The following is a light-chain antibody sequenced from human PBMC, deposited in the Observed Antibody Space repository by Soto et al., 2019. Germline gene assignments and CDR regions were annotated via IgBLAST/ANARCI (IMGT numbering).Light chain of an antibody. V-gene: IGKV1-39*01. Sequence: IQMPQSPSSLSASVGDRVTITCRASQSIISYLNWYEQKPGKAPKLLIYAASSLQSGVPSRFSGSGSGTDFTLTISSLQPEDFATYYCQQSYSTPYTFGQGTRLEIK. J-gene: IGKJ5*01. CDR1: QSIISY. CDR2: AAS. CDR3: QQSYSTPYT.